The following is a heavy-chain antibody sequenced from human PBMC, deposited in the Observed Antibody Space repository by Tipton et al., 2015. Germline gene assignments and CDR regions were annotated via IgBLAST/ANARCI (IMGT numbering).Heavy chain of an antibody. CDR1: GYTFTSYI. J-gene: IGHJ3*02. V-gene: IGHV1-18*01. D-gene: IGHD3-22*01. CDR2: ISAYNGHT. CDR3: ARGFAYYYDSGVYRNDAFDI. Sequence: QSGAEVKKPGASVKVSCKASGYTFTSYIISWVRQAPGQGLEWMGWISAYNGHTNYAQKLQGRVTMTTDRSTSTAYMELRSLRSDDTAVYYFARGFAYYYDSGVYRNDAFDIWGQGTIVTVSS.